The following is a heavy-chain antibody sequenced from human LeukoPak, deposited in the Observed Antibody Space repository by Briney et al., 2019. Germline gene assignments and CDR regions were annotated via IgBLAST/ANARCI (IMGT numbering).Heavy chain of an antibody. CDR2: ITSGNYI. J-gene: IGHJ4*02. CDR3: ASADSSGYYHSRYYFDY. Sequence: GGSLRLSCAASGFTFSSYSMSWVRQTPGKGLDWVSSITSGNYIYYADSVKGRFTISRDNSKNTLYLQMNSLRAEDTAVYYCASADSSGYYHSRYYFDYWGQGTLVTVSS. CDR1: GFTFSSYS. V-gene: IGHV3-21*01. D-gene: IGHD3-22*01.